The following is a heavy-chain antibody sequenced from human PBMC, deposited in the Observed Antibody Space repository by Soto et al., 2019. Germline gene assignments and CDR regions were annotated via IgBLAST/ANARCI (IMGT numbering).Heavy chain of an antibody. CDR2: IKQDGSEK. CDR3: ARGAWVSGYDVDYYYYMDV. CDR1: GFTFSSYW. J-gene: IGHJ6*03. V-gene: IGHV3-7*01. Sequence: GGSLRLSCAASGFTFSSYWMSWVRQAPGKGLEWVANIKQDGSEKYYVDSVKGRFTISRDNAKNSLYLQMNSLRAEDTAVYYCARGAWVSGYDVDYYYYMDVWGKGTTVTVSS. D-gene: IGHD5-12*01.